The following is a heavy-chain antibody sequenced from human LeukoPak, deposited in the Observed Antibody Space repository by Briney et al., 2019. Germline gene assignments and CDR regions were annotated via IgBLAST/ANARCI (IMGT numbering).Heavy chain of an antibody. D-gene: IGHD6-6*01. CDR3: AKGVRSSSSVDY. CDR2: ISGSGGST. J-gene: IGHJ4*02. V-gene: IGHV3-23*01. CDR1: GFTFSSYA. Sequence: GGSLRLSCAASGFTFSSYAMSWVRQAPGKGLEWVSAISGSGGSTYYADSVKGRFTISRDNSKNTLYPQMNSLRAEDTAVYYCAKGVRSSSSVDYWGQGTLVTVPS.